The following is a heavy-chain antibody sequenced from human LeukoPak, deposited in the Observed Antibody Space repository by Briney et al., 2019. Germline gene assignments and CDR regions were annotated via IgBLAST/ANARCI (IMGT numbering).Heavy chain of an antibody. J-gene: IGHJ6*02. CDR2: IKQDGSEK. V-gene: IGHV3-7*01. D-gene: IGHD3-16*02. CDR3: VRLGELSSKEYYYYGMDV. CDR1: GFTFSSYW. Sequence: PGGSLRLSCTASGFTFSSYWMSWVRQAPGKGLEWVANIKQDGSEKYYVDSVKGRFTISRDNAKNSLYLQMNSLRAEDTAVYYCVRLGELSSKEYYYYGMDVWGQGTTVTVSS.